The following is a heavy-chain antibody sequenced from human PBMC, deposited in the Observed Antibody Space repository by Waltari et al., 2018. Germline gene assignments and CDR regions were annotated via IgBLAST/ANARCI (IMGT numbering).Heavy chain of an antibody. CDR2: VQRSGRT. J-gene: IGHJ4*02. D-gene: IGHD2-15*01. V-gene: IGHV4-4*02. Sequence: QLQLQESGPGLVKPSGTLSLTCAVSGEYMSSTDWWSWVRQSPRKGLEWIGQVQRSGRTNYNPSFASRVSVSVDTSTNQFSLKVNSATAADTAVYVCARDRGRGIYLDSWGQGVLVTVSP. CDR3: ARDRGRGIYLDS. CDR1: GEYMSSTDW.